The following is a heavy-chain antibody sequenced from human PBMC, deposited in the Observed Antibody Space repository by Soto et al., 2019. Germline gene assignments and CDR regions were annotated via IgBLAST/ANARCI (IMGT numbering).Heavy chain of an antibody. J-gene: IGHJ6*03. CDR3: ARELQTGHYMDV. CDR1: GFTFSSYG. CDR2: IWYDGSNK. D-gene: IGHD2-21*02. V-gene: IGHV3-33*01. Sequence: QVQLVESGGGVVQPGRSLRLSCAASGFTFSSYGMHWVRQAPGKGLEWVAVIWYDGSNKYYADSVKGQFTISRDNSKNTLYLQMNSLRAEDTAVYYCARELQTGHYMDVWGKGTTVIVSS.